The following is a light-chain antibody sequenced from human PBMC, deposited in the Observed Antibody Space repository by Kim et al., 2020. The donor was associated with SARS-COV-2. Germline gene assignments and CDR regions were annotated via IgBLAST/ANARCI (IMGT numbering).Light chain of an antibody. V-gene: IGLV3-1*01. Sequence: VSPGQTASITCSGDNLGNKYVCWYQQKPGQSPVLVIYQNTKRPSGIPERFSGSNSGNTATLTISGTQAMDESDFYCQAWDGTTVVFGGGTQLTVL. CDR2: QNT. J-gene: IGLJ2*01. CDR1: NLGNKY. CDR3: QAWDGTTVV.